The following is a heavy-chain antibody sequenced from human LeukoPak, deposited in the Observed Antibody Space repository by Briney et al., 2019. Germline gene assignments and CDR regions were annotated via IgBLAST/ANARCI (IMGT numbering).Heavy chain of an antibody. Sequence: SQTLSLTCAISGDSVSSNSASWNWIRQSPSRGLEWLGGTYYRSKWYNGYAVSAKSRITINPDTSKNQFSLHLNSVTPEDTAVYYCAREVDGTGAFDIWGQGTMVTVSS. D-gene: IGHD6-19*01. J-gene: IGHJ3*02. V-gene: IGHV6-1*01. CDR1: GDSVSSNSAS. CDR2: TYYRSKWYN. CDR3: AREVDGTGAFDI.